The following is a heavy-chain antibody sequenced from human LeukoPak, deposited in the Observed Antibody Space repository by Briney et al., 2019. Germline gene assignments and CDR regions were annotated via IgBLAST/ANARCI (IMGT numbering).Heavy chain of an antibody. J-gene: IGHJ4*02. Sequence: SETLSLTCTVSGGSISSSSYYWGWIRQPPGKGLEWIGSIYYSGSTYYNPSLKSRVTISVDTSKNQFSLRLSSVTAADTAVYYCARGYPSPRLYYYDSSGPYYFDSWGQGTLVTVSS. D-gene: IGHD3-22*01. CDR3: ARGYPSPRLYYYDSSGPYYFDS. CDR1: GGSISSSSYY. V-gene: IGHV4-39*01. CDR2: IYYSGST.